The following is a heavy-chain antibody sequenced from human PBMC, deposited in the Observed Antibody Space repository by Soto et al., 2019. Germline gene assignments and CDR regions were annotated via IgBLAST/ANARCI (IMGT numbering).Heavy chain of an antibody. D-gene: IGHD7-27*01. CDR1: GGSISSYY. Sequence: SETLSLTCTVSGGSISSYYWSWIRQPPGKGLEWIGYISYTGRTKYNPSLQSRVTISVDTSKNDFSLNLSSVTAADTAVYFCAREWGLLPYYVMNVWGHGTAVTV. CDR3: AREWGLLPYYVMNV. J-gene: IGHJ6*02. V-gene: IGHV4-59*01. CDR2: ISYTGRT.